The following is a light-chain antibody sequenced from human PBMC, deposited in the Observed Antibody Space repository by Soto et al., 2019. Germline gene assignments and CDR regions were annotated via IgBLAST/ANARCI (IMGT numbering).Light chain of an antibody. CDR1: SSNIGSNT. CDR2: SNN. V-gene: IGLV1-44*01. Sequence: QSVLTQPPSASETPGQRVTISCSGSSSNIGSNTVNWYQQLPGTAPKILIYSNNQRPSGVPDRFSGSKSGTSASLAISGLQSEDEADYYCAAWDDSLNGRVFGGGTKLTVL. J-gene: IGLJ3*02. CDR3: AAWDDSLNGRV.